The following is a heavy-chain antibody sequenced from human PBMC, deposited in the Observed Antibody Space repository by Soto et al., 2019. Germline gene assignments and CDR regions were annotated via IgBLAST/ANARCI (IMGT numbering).Heavy chain of an antibody. J-gene: IGHJ6*03. Sequence: ASVKVSCKVSGYTLTELSMHWVRQAPGKGLEWMGGFDPEDGETIYAQKFQGRVTMTEDTSTDTAYMELSSLRSEDTAVYYCATASYYDFWCGTPRAYYSYIDFWGKGTTVTVSS. D-gene: IGHD3-3*01. V-gene: IGHV1-24*01. CDR3: ATASYYDFWCGTPRAYYSYIDF. CDR1: GYTLTELS. CDR2: FDPEDGET.